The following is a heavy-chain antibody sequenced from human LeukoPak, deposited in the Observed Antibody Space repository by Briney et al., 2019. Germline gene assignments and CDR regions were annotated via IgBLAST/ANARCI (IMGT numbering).Heavy chain of an antibody. CDR3: TRHSDL. V-gene: IGHV3-73*01. CDR2: IRSKAKSYET. CDR1: GFAFSDSA. J-gene: IGHJ4*02. Sequence: GGSLRLSCAASGFAFSDSAIHWVRQASGRGLEWVGRIRSKAKSYETSYGASVKGRFTISRDDSKNTAYLQMNSLKTEDTAVYYCTRHSDLWGQGTLVTVSS.